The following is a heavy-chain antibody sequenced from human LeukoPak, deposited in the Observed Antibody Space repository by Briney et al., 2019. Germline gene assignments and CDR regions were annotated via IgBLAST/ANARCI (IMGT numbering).Heavy chain of an antibody. V-gene: IGHV1-2*02. CDR1: GYTFTGYY. Sequence: ASVKVSCKASGYTFTGYYMHWVRQAPGQGLEWMGWINPNSGGTNYAQKFQGRVTMTRDTSISTAYMELSSLRSEDTAVYYCARASSMGDWSYYYGMDVWGQGTTVTVSS. CDR3: ARASSMGDWSYYYGMDV. D-gene: IGHD3/OR15-3a*01. J-gene: IGHJ6*02. CDR2: INPNSGGT.